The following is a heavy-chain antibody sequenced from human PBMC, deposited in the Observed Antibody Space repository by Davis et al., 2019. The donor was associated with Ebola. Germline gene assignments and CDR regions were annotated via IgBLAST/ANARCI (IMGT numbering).Heavy chain of an antibody. CDR1: GFTFSRYA. Sequence: GESLKISCAASGFTFSRYAMHWVRQAPGKGLEYVSAISGSGTTTYYANSVKGRFTISRDNSKNTLYLQMGSLRAEDMAVYYCARDGDTVGASYYFDYWGQGTLVTVSS. V-gene: IGHV3-64*01. J-gene: IGHJ4*02. CDR3: ARDGDTVGASYYFDY. CDR2: ISGSGTTT. D-gene: IGHD1-26*01.